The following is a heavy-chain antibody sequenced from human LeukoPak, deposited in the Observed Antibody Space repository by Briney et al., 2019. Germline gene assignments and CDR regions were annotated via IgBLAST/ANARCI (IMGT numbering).Heavy chain of an antibody. J-gene: IGHJ5*02. CDR1: GGTFSSYA. V-gene: IGHV1-69*05. CDR3: ARVGYNWNDHWFDP. CDR2: IIPIFGTA. Sequence: SGKVSCKASGGTFSSYAISGVGQAPGQGREWMGGIIPIFGTANYAQKFQGRVTITTDESTSTAYMELSSLRSEDTAVYYCARVGYNWNDHWFDPWGQGTLVTVSS. D-gene: IGHD1-20*01.